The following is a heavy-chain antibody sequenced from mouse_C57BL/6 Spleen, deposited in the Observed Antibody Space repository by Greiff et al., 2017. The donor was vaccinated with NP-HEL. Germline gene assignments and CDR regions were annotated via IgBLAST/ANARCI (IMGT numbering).Heavy chain of an antibody. D-gene: IGHD2-3*01. CDR2: IYPGSGST. CDR3: ARNGYYDWYFDV. V-gene: IGHV1-55*01. Sequence: VQVVESGAELVKPGASVKMSCKASGYTFTSYWITWVKQRPGQGLEWIGDIYPGSGSTNYNEKFKSKATLTVDTSSSTAYMQLSSLTSEDSAVYYCARNGYYDWYFDVWGTGTTVTVSS. J-gene: IGHJ1*03. CDR1: GYTFTSYW.